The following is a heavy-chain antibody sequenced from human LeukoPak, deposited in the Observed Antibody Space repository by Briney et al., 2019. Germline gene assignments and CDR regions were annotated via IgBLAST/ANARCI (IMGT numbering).Heavy chain of an antibody. CDR2: IWYDGTNK. D-gene: IGHD3-22*01. Sequence: PGGSLRLSCAASGFTFSRHGMHWVRQAPGKGLEWLTLIWYDGTNKYYADSVKGRFTISRDNSKNTVYLQMNSLRAEDTAVYYCTRDHYYYDSSGYFYDLWGQGTLVTVSS. J-gene: IGHJ4*02. V-gene: IGHV3-33*01. CDR1: GFTFSRHG. CDR3: TRDHYYYDSSGYFYDL.